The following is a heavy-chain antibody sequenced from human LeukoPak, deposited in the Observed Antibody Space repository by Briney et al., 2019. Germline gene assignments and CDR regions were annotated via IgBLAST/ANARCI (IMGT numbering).Heavy chain of an antibody. D-gene: IGHD2-21*01. CDR1: GFVFNTYW. J-gene: IGHJ3*01. CDR3: AHAYL. Sequence: GGSLRLSCVASGFVFNTYWLYWFRQAPGKGLEWVATINQDGTETRYVDSVKGRFAISRDNAKSSVFLQMNSLRVEDTAVFYCAHAYLWGQGTMVTVSS. V-gene: IGHV3-7*01. CDR2: INQDGTET.